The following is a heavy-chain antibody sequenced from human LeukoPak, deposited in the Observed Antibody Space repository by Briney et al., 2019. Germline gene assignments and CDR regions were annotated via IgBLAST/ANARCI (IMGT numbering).Heavy chain of an antibody. V-gene: IGHV4-34*01. CDR2: INHSGST. D-gene: IGHD3-10*01. CDR3: ARGIHGSGPPYSYYYGMDV. CDR1: GGSFSGYY. Sequence: SETLSLTCAVYGGSFSGYYWSWIRQPPGKGLEWIGEINHSGSTNYNPSLKSRVTISVDTSKHQFSLKLSSVTAADTAVYYCARGIHGSGPPYSYYYGMDVWGQGTTVTVSS. J-gene: IGHJ6*02.